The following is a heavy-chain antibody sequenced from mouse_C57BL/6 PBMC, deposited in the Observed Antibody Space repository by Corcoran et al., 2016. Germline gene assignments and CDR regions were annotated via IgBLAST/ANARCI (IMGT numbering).Heavy chain of an antibody. D-gene: IGHD3-2*02. CDR1: GYTFTDYN. Sequence: EVQLQQSGPELVKPGASVKIPCKASGYTFTDYNMDWVKQSHGKSLEWIGDINPNNGGTIYNQKFKGKATLTVDKSSSTAYMELRSLTSEDTAVYYCAREQLRSYAMDYCGQGTSVTVSS. CDR2: INPNNGGT. J-gene: IGHJ4*01. V-gene: IGHV1-18*01. CDR3: AREQLRSYAMDY.